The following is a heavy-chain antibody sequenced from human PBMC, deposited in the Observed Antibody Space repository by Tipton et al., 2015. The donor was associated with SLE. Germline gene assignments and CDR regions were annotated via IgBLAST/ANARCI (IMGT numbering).Heavy chain of an antibody. CDR3: ARTRSNLYYHYYMDV. D-gene: IGHD4-11*01. V-gene: IGHV4-59*10. Sequence: LRLSCAASGFTFSKYSMHWVRQAPGKGLEWIGSIYTTGSTNYNPSLKSRVTMSVDTSKNQFSLKLTSVTAADTAVYYCARTRSNLYYHYYMDVWGKGTTVTVSS. CDR2: IYTTGST. J-gene: IGHJ6*03. CDR1: GFTFSKYS.